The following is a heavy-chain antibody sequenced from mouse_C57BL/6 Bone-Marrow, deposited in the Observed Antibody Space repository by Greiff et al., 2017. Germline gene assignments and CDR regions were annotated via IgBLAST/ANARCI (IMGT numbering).Heavy chain of an antibody. CDR3: ARGGRCDAMDY. CDR2: ISYSGST. D-gene: IGHD3-3*01. CDR1: GYSITSGYD. V-gene: IGHV3-1*01. J-gene: IGHJ4*01. Sequence: VQLQQSGPGMVKPSQSLSLTCTVTGYSITSGYDWHWIRHFPGNKLEWMGYISYSGSTNYNPYLKSRSSITHDTSNNHFFLKLNSVTTEDTATYDCARGGRCDAMDYWGQGTSVTVSS.